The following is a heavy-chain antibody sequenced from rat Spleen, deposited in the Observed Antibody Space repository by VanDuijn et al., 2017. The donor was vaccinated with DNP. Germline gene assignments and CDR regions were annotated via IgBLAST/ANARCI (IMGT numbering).Heavy chain of an antibody. CDR3: ARGSSSIYWYFDF. CDR1: GFTFSDYY. Sequence: EVQLVESGGDLVQPGRSLKVSCAASGFTFSDYYMAWVRQAPTKGLEWVAYISSEGRSTDYGDSVKGRFTISRDNAKSTLYLQMDSLKSEDTATYYCARGSSSIYWYFDFWGPGTMVTVSS. J-gene: IGHJ1*01. D-gene: IGHD1-2*01. V-gene: IGHV5-22*01. CDR2: ISSEGRST.